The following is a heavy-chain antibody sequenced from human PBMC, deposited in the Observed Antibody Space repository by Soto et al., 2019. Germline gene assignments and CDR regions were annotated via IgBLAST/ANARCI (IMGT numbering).Heavy chain of an antibody. CDR3: ARERDSSGYAFTGDYGMDV. V-gene: IGHV1-69*01. J-gene: IGHJ6*02. CDR2: IIPIFGTA. Sequence: QVQLVQSGAEVKKPGSSVKVSCKASGGTFSSYAISWVRQAPGQGLEWMGGIIPIFGTANYAQKFQGRVTITADESTSTDYMELSSMRSEDTAVYYCARERDSSGYAFTGDYGMDVWGQGTTVTVSS. D-gene: IGHD3-22*01. CDR1: GGTFSSYA.